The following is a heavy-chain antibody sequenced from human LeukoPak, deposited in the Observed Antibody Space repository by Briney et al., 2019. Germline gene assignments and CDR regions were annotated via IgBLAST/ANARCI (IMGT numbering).Heavy chain of an antibody. V-gene: IGHV3-49*03. Sequence: GGSLRLSCTAYGFTFGDYAMSWFRQAPGKGLEWVGFIRSKAYGGTTEYAASVKGRFTISRDDSKSIAYLQMNSLKTEDTAVYYCTRDSIIAYDSSGSADYWGQGTLVTVSS. CDR1: GFTFGDYA. J-gene: IGHJ4*02. D-gene: IGHD3-22*01. CDR3: TRDSIIAYDSSGSADY. CDR2: IRSKAYGGTT.